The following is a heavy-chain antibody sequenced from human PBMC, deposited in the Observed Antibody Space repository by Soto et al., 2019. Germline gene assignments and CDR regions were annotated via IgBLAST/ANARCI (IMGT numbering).Heavy chain of an antibody. D-gene: IGHD6-13*01. Sequence: SVKVSCKASGGTFSSYAISRVRQAPGRGLEWMGGIIPLFGTTNYAQKFRGRVTVTADESTSTVYMEVRSLRFEDTAVYYCARAHGSSWYNWFDPWGQGTLVTVSS. CDR1: GGTFSSYA. J-gene: IGHJ5*02. CDR3: ARAHGSSWYNWFDP. V-gene: IGHV1-69*13. CDR2: IIPLFGTT.